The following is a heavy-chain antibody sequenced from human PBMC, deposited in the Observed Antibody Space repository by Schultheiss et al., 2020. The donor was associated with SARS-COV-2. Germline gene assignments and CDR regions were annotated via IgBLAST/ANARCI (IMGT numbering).Heavy chain of an antibody. CDR1: GFTFSNAW. Sequence: GESLKISCAASGFTFSNAWMSWVRQAPGKGLEWVSSISSSSSYIYYADSVKGRFTISRDNAKNSLYLQMNSLRAEDTAVYYCASRLYCGGDCYLVRWGQGTLVTVSS. V-gene: IGHV3-21*01. J-gene: IGHJ4*02. D-gene: IGHD2-21*01. CDR2: ISSSSSYI. CDR3: ASRLYCGGDCYLVR.